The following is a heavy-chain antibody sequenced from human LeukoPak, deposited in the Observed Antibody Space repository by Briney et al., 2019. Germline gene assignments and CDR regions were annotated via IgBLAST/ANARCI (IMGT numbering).Heavy chain of an antibody. D-gene: IGHD2-15*01. CDR1: GDSISSNTYF. CDR3: ASSAYCSGGSCFYYFDY. V-gene: IGHV4-39*07. CDR2: IYHSGST. Sequence: PSETLSLTCSVSGDSISSNTYFWGWIRQPPGMGLEWIGYIYHSGSTYYNPSLKSRVTISVDRSKNQFSLKLSSVTAADTAVYYCASSAYCSGGSCFYYFDYWGQGTLVTVSS. J-gene: IGHJ4*02.